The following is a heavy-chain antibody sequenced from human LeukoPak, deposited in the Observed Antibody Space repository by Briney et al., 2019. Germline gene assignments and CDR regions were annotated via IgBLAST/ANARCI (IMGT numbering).Heavy chain of an antibody. Sequence: GASVKVSCKVSGYTLTELSMHWVRQAPGKGLEWMGGFDPEDGETIYAQKFQGRVTMTEDTSTDTAYMELSSLRSEDTAVYYCATEGPDWYGSGSSNTYWGQGTLVTVSS. V-gene: IGHV1-24*01. CDR1: GYTLTELS. CDR2: FDPEDGET. D-gene: IGHD3-10*01. CDR3: ATEGPDWYGSGSSNTY. J-gene: IGHJ4*02.